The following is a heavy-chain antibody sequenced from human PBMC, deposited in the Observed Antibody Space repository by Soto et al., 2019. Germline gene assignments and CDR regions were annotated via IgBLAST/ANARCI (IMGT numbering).Heavy chain of an antibody. CDR3: ARHYYDSSGSTYYFDY. V-gene: IGHV4-59*01. J-gene: IGHJ4*02. CDR1: GGSISSYY. CDR2: IYYSGST. D-gene: IGHD3-22*01. Sequence: SETLSLTCTVSGGSISSYYWSWIRQPPGKGLEWIGYIYYSGSTNYNPSLKSRVTISVDTSKNQFSLKLSSVTAADTAVYYCARHYYDSSGSTYYFDYWGQGTLVIVS.